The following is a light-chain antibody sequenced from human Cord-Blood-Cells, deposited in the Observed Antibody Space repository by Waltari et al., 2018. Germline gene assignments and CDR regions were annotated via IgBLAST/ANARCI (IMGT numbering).Light chain of an antibody. CDR1: QSVLYSSNNKNY. V-gene: IGKV4-1*01. CDR3: QQYYSTPYT. CDR2: WAS. Sequence: DIVMTQSPDSLAVSLGERATINCKVSQSVLYSSNNKNYLAWYQQKPGNPPKLLIYWASTRESGVPDRFSGSGSGTDFTLTISSLQAEDGAVYYCQQYYSTPYTFGQGTKLEIK. J-gene: IGKJ2*01.